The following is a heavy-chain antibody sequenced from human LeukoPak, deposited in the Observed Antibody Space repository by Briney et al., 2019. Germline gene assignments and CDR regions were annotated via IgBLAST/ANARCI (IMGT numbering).Heavy chain of an antibody. CDR1: GFTFSSHA. V-gene: IGHV3-23*01. J-gene: IGHJ4*02. CDR3: AKDIYGDY. D-gene: IGHD3-3*02. CDR2: ISGSTAVS. Sequence: GGSLRLSCVASGFTFSSHAMSWVRQLPGKGLEWVSSISGSTAVSYYADSVKGRFTIARDNSKNTVFLQMNSLRAGDTAVYYCAKDIYGDYWGQGTVVTVAS.